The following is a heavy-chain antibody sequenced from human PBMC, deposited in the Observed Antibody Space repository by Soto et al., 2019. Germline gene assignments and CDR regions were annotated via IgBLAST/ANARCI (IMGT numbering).Heavy chain of an antibody. J-gene: IGHJ4*02. Sequence: GGSLRLSCAASGFTFSSYAMSWVRQAPGKGLEWVSAISGSGGSTYYAYSVKGRFTISRDNSKNTLYLQMNSLRAEDTAVYYCAKARFRDSSMFLLDYWGQGTLVTVS. D-gene: IGHD6-19*01. V-gene: IGHV3-23*01. CDR3: AKARFRDSSMFLLDY. CDR2: ISGSGGST. CDR1: GFTFSSYA.